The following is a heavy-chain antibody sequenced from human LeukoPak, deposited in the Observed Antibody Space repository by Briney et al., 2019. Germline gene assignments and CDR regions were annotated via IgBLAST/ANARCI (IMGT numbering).Heavy chain of an antibody. Sequence: SETLSLTCTVSGGSISSYYWSWIRQPPGKGLEWIGYIYYSGSTNYNPSLKSRVTISVDTSKNQFSLKLSSVTAADTAVYYCARAGAVAGIFRVDDAFDIWGQGTMVTVSS. CDR3: ARAGAVAGIFRVDDAFDI. J-gene: IGHJ3*02. CDR1: GGSISSYY. CDR2: IYYSGST. V-gene: IGHV4-59*01. D-gene: IGHD6-19*01.